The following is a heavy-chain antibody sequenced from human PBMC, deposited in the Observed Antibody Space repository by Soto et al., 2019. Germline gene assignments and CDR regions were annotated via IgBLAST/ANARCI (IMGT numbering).Heavy chain of an antibody. CDR1: GYTFTSYG. V-gene: IGHV1-18*04. CDR2: ISAYNGNT. CDR3: ARVARIAAAGYYYYGMDV. Sequence: ASVKVSCKASGYTFTSYGISWVRQAPGQGLEWMGWISAYNGNTNYAQKLQGRFTMTTDTSTSTAYMELRSLRSDDTAVYYCARVARIAAAGYYYYGMDVWGQGTTVTVSS. D-gene: IGHD6-13*01. J-gene: IGHJ6*02.